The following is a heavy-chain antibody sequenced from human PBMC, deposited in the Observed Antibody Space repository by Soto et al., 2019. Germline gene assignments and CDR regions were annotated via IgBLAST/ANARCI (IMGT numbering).Heavy chain of an antibody. V-gene: IGHV3-53*04. CDR1: GFTVSSNY. J-gene: IGHJ6*03. CDR3: ARACGGFGGYSYYYYMDV. D-gene: IGHD3-10*01. CDR2: IYSGGST. Sequence: GGSLRLSCAASGFTVSSNYMSWVRQAPGKGLEWVSVIYSGGSTYYADSVKGRFTISRHNSKNTLYLQMNSLRAEDTAVYYCARACGGFGGYSYYYYMDVWGKGTTVTVSS.